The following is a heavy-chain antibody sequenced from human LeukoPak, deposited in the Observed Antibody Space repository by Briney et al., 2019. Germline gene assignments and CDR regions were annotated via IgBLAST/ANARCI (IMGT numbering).Heavy chain of an antibody. CDR1: GFTFSSYS. V-gene: IGHV3-48*01. Sequence: GGSLRLSCAASGFTFSSYSMNWVRQAPGQGLEWVSYISSSSSTIYYADSVKGRFTISRDNAKNSLYLQMNSLRAEATAVYYCAREGPNDAFDIWGQGTMVTVSS. CDR2: ISSSSSTI. CDR3: AREGPNDAFDI. J-gene: IGHJ3*02.